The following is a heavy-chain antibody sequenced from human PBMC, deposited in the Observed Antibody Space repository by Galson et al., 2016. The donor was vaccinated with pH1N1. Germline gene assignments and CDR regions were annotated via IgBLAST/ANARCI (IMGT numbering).Heavy chain of an antibody. J-gene: IGHJ4*02. CDR3: TRENHHKFDY. CDR2: ITKRPEGYTT. V-gene: IGHV3-72*01. CDR1: GFTLGDFY. Sequence: SLRLSCAASGFTLGDFYMDWVRQAPGKGLEWVGRITKRPEGYTTQDAASVRGRFIISREDSKDLLYLQMNSLTTEDTAVYYCTRENHHKFDYWCQGTLVTVSS.